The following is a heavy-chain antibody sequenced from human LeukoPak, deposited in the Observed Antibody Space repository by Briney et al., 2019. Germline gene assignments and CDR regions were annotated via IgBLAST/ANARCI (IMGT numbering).Heavy chain of an antibody. V-gene: IGHV3-74*01. J-gene: IGHJ6*02. CDR3: ARVESIAATGTIYYGMDV. Sequence: GGSLRLSCAAPGFTFSVFWFHWVRQVPGKGLVWVSRINNDGTSTYYAESVKGRFTVSRDNAKNTVYLQMNSLRADDTAVYYCARVESIAATGTIYYGMDVWGQGTTVTVSS. CDR1: GFTFSVFW. D-gene: IGHD6-13*01. CDR2: INNDGTST.